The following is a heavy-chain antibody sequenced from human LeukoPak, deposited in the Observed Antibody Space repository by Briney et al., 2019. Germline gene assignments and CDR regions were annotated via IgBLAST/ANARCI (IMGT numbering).Heavy chain of an antibody. D-gene: IGHD3-10*01. CDR2: INHSGSI. V-gene: IGHV4-34*01. CDR3: ARRMGRRFGERYYYHHYMDV. Sequence: PSETLSLTCAVFGGSFSGYYWSWIRQPPGKGLEWIGEINHSGSINYNSSLKSRVTISVDTSKNQFSLKLSSVTAADTAVYYCARRMGRRFGERYYYHHYMDVWGKGAPVTISS. J-gene: IGHJ6*03. CDR1: GGSFSGYY.